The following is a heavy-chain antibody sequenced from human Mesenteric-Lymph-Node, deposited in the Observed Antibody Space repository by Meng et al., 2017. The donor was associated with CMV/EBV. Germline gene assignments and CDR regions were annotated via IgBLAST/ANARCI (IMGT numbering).Heavy chain of an antibody. J-gene: IGHJ4*02. Sequence: GGSLRLSCAASGFTFSSYAMSWVRQAPGKGLECISSISPSSATIYYADSVRGRFTVSRDNANNSLYLQMNSLSAEDTAIYYCATDYFWGQGTVVTVSS. CDR3: ATDYF. CDR2: ISPSSATI. CDR1: GFTFSSYA. V-gene: IGHV3-48*04.